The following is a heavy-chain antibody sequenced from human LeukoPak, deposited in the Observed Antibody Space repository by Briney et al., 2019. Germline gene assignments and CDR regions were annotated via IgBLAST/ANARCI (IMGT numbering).Heavy chain of an antibody. D-gene: IGHD3-10*01. CDR2: INAGNGNT. V-gene: IGHV1-3*01. J-gene: IGHJ4*02. CDR1: GCTFTSYA. Sequence: RASVKVSCKASGCTFTSYAMHWVRQAPGQRLEWMGWINAGNGNTKYSQEFQGRVTVTRDTSTSTAYMELRSLRSDDTAVYYCARDTRGIDYWGQGTLVTVSS. CDR3: ARDTRGIDY.